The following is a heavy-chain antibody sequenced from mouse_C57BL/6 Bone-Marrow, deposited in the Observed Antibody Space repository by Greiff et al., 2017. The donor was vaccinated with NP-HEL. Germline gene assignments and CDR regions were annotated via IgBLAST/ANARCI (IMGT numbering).Heavy chain of an antibody. V-gene: IGHV1-81*01. CDR1: GYTFTSYG. J-gene: IGHJ1*03. D-gene: IGHD1-1*01. CDR3: ARSGTTVGYWYLDV. Sequence: QVQLQQSGAELARPGASVKLSCKASGYTFTSYGISWVKQRTGQGLEWIGEIYPRSGNTYYNEKFKGKATLTADKSSSTAYMELRSLTSEDSAVYFCARSGTTVGYWYLDVWGTGTTVTVSS. CDR2: IYPRSGNT.